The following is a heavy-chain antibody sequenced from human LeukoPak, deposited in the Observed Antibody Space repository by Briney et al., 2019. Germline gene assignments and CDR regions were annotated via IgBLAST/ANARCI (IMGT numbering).Heavy chain of an antibody. CDR1: GGSFSGYY. J-gene: IGHJ4*02. D-gene: IGHD3-10*01. V-gene: IGHV4-34*01. CDR2: MNHSGST. Sequence: SETLSLTCAVYGGSFSGYYWSWIRQPPGKGLEWIGEMNHSGSTNYNPSLKSRVTISVDTSKNQFSLKLSSVTAADTAVYYCARVRAPGSGSYYKTYYFDYWGQGTLVTVSS. CDR3: ARVRAPGSGSYYKTYYFDY.